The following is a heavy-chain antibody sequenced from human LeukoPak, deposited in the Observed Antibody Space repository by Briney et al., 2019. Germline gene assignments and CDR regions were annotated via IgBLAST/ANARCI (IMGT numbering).Heavy chain of an antibody. J-gene: IGHJ4*02. Sequence: LGRPLRHSCTPSGFPLSSHGMHWARQAQGKGLDWVAVISYDGSNKYYPDSVKGRFTISRDNSKNTLYLQMNRLRAEDTAVYYCASSAEQWLAQPLDYWGQGTLVTVSS. CDR1: GFPLSSHG. CDR2: ISYDGSNK. D-gene: IGHD6-19*01. CDR3: ASSAEQWLAQPLDY. V-gene: IGHV3-30*03.